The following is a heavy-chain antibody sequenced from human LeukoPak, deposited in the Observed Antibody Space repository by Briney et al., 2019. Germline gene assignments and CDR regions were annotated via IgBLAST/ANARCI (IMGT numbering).Heavy chain of an antibody. Sequence: SETLSLPCTVSGGSISSNISFWAWIRQPPGKGLEWIGNVYYSGNTHYNPSLKSRVTISLDTSKNQFSLRLTSVTAADTAVYYCARHGVYHDYSYWGQGTLVTVSS. CDR3: ARHGVYHDYSY. D-gene: IGHD4/OR15-4a*01. CDR1: GGSISSNISF. J-gene: IGHJ4*02. CDR2: VYYSGNT. V-gene: IGHV4-39*01.